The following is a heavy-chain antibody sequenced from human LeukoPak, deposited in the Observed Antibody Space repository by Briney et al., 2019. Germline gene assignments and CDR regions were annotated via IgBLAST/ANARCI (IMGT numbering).Heavy chain of an antibody. CDR3: ARDFEPHYYDSSGYPRLDV. CDR2: INPSGGST. CDR1: GYTFTSYY. D-gene: IGHD3-22*01. Sequence: ASVKVSCKASGYTFTSYYMHWVRQAPGQGLEWMGIINPSGGSTSYAQKFQGRVTMTRDTSTSTVYMELSSLRSEDTAVYYCARDFEPHYYDSSGYPRLDVWGQGTTVTVSS. V-gene: IGHV1-46*01. J-gene: IGHJ6*02.